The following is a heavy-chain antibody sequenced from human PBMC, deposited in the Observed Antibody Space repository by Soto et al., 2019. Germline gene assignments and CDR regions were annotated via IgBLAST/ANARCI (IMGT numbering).Heavy chain of an antibody. V-gene: IGHV4-39*01. CDR1: GGSISSSSYY. Sequence: QLQLQESGPGLVKPSETLSLTCTVSGGSISSSSYYWGWIRQPPGKGLEWIGSIYYSGSTYYNPSLKSRVTISVDRSKNQFSLKLSSVTAADTAVYYCARHVPIVVVVAATAFDYWGQGTLVTVSS. CDR3: ARHVPIVVVVAATAFDY. D-gene: IGHD2-15*01. CDR2: IYYSGST. J-gene: IGHJ4*02.